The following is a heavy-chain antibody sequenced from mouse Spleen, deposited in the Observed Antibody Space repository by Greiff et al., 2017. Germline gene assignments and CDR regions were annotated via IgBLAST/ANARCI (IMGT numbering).Heavy chain of an antibody. D-gene: IGHD1-3*01. Sequence: VQLQQSGAELVRPGTSVKVSCKASGYAFTNYLIEWVKQRPGQGLEWTGVINPGSGGTYYNEKVKGKATLTADQSSSTAYMQLRSLTSDDAAVYFCARRGDNFYAMDYWGQGTSVTVSS. CDR2: INPGSGGT. CDR1: GYAFTNYL. J-gene: IGHJ4*01. CDR3: ARRGDNFYAMDY. V-gene: IGHV1-54*01.